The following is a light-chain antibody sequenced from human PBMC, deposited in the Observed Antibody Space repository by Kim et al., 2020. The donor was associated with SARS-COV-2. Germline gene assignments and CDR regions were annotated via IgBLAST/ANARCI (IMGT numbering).Light chain of an antibody. CDR2: NNN. CDR1: SPNIGSNT. CDR3: AAWDDGLNGWV. V-gene: IGLV1-44*01. J-gene: IGLJ3*02. Sequence: QSVLTQPPSVSGTPGQRVTITCSGSSPNIGSNTVNWYQQLPGTAPKLLIYNNNHRPSGVPDRFSGSKSGTSASLAISGLQSDNEADYYCAAWDDGLNGWVFGGGTRLTVL.